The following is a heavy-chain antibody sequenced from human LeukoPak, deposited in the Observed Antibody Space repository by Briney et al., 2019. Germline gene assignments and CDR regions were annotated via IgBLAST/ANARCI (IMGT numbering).Heavy chain of an antibody. CDR2: IYYSGGT. J-gene: IGHJ4*02. CDR3: ARGTAGLDFDY. Sequence: SETLSLTCTVSGGSVSSGDYYWSWIRQPPGKGHEWIGYIYYSGGTNYNPSLQSRVTISQDASKNQFSLKLRSVTAADTAVYYCARGTAGLDFDYWGQGTLVTVSS. D-gene: IGHD6-19*01. CDR1: GGSVSSGDYY. V-gene: IGHV4-61*08.